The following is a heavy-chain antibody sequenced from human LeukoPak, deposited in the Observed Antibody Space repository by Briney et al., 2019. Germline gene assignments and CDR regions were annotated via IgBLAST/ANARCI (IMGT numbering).Heavy chain of an antibody. Sequence: SGTLSLTCTVSGGSISSYYWGWIHQPPGKGLEWIGSIYYSGSTYYNPSLKSRVTISVDTSKNQFSLKLSSVTAADTAVYYCARTHRSGSYWVRGHYYYYMDVWGKGTTVTVSS. CDR3: ARTHRSGSYWVRGHYYYYMDV. CDR2: IYYSGST. D-gene: IGHD3-10*01. V-gene: IGHV4-39*07. J-gene: IGHJ6*03. CDR1: GGSISSYY.